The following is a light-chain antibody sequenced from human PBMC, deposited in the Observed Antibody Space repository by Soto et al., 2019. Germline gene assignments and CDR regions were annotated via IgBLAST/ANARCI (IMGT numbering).Light chain of an antibody. CDR1: SSDVGSHNF. Sequence: QCALTQPASVSGSPGQSITISCTGTSSDVGSHNFVSWYQQHPGKVPELMIYEVSKRPSGVSNRFSGSKSGNTASLTISGLQAEDEADYYCYSYVGSISFGGGTKLTVL. J-gene: IGLJ2*01. V-gene: IGLV2-23*02. CDR2: EVS. CDR3: YSYVGSIS.